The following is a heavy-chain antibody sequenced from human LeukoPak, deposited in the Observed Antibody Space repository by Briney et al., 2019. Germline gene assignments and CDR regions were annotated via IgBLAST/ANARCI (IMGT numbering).Heavy chain of an antibody. CDR2: ISGGGDAT. D-gene: IGHD3-22*01. V-gene: IGHV3-23*01. Sequence: GGSLRLSCAASDFSFITYAMSWVRQAPGKGLEWVSTISGGGDATYYADSVKGRFTISRDNSKNTLYLQMNSLRVEDTAVYYCARDRTLYYDNSGLDYWGQGTLVTVSS. CDR3: ARDRTLYYDNSGLDY. J-gene: IGHJ4*02. CDR1: DFSFITYA.